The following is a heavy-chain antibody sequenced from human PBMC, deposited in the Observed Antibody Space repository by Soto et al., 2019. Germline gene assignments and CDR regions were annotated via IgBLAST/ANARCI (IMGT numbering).Heavy chain of an antibody. D-gene: IGHD5-12*01. Sequence: QVQLVQSGAEVKQPGSSVKVSCQASGVTFSSFAISWVRQAPGQGLEWMGGIIPIFRTPNYAQNFQGRVTITADESTSSVYMELSRLRFEDTAVYYCARSTGSGFRPGTHRFNWFDPWGQGTLVTVSS. J-gene: IGHJ5*02. CDR2: IIPIFRTP. V-gene: IGHV1-69*01. CDR3: ARSTGSGFRPGTHRFNWFDP. CDR1: GVTFSSFA.